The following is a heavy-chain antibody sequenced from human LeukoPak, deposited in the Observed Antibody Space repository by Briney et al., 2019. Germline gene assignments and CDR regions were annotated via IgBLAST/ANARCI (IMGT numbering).Heavy chain of an antibody. D-gene: IGHD5-18*01. J-gene: IGHJ4*02. CDR1: GFTFSSYS. CDR3: AKDRDTAMEIDY. Sequence: PGGSLRLSCAASGFTFSSYSMNWVRQAPGKGLEWVAVIWYDGSKEYYADSVKGRFTISRDNSKNTLYLQMNSLRAEDTAVYYCAKDRDTAMEIDYWGQGTLVTVSS. CDR2: IWYDGSKE. V-gene: IGHV3-33*06.